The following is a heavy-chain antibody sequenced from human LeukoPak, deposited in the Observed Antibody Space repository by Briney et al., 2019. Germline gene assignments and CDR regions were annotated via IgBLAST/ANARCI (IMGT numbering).Heavy chain of an antibody. CDR3: ARASGGYPGDY. Sequence: ASVKVSCKASGYTFTGYYMHWVRQAPGQGLEWMGWINPNSGGTNYAQKFQGGVTMTRDTSISTVYMELSSLRSDDTAVYYCARASGGYPGDYWGQGTLVTVSS. D-gene: IGHD6-25*01. J-gene: IGHJ4*02. CDR1: GYTFTGYY. CDR2: INPNSGGT. V-gene: IGHV1-2*02.